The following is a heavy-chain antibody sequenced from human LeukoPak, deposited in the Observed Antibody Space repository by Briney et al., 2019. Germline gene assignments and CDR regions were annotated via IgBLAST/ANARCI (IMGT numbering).Heavy chain of an antibody. CDR1: GFTFSSYS. D-gene: IGHD3-10*01. CDR3: ARSDNYRTYYSGSGSYSSDY. CDR2: ISSSSSTI. Sequence: GGSLRLSCAASGFTFSSYSMNWVRQAPGKGLEWVSYISSSSSTIYYADSVKGRFTISRDNAKNSLYLQMNSLRAEDTAVYYCARSDNYRTYYSGSGSYSSDYWGQGTLVTVSS. V-gene: IGHV3-48*01. J-gene: IGHJ4*02.